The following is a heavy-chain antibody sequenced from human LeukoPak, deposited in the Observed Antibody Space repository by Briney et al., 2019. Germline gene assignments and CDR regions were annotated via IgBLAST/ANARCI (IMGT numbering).Heavy chain of an antibody. V-gene: IGHV4-39*01. J-gene: IGHJ4*02. Sequence: SETLSLTCTVSGGSISSSSYYWGWIRQPPGKGLEWIGSIYYSGSTYYNPSLKSRVTISVDTSKNQFSLKLSSVTAADTAVYYCARLPISGVVRGDYWGQGTLVTVSS. CDR2: IYYSGST. D-gene: IGHD3-3*01. CDR1: GGSISSSSYY. CDR3: ARLPISGVVRGDY.